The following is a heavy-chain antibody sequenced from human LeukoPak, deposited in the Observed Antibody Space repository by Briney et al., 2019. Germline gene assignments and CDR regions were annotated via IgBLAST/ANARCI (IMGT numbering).Heavy chain of an antibody. CDR2: IRHDGNAK. V-gene: IGHV3-7*01. CDR1: GFAFSDFW. J-gene: IGHJ4*02. CDR3: ATSHDSAGND. D-gene: IGHD2-15*01. Sequence: GGSVRLSCAASGFAFSDFWMSWVRQAPGKGLEWVANIRHDGNAKNYVPSVRGRFTISRDNAKNSLYLQMNSLTVEDTAVYYCATSHDSAGNDWGQGTLVTVSS.